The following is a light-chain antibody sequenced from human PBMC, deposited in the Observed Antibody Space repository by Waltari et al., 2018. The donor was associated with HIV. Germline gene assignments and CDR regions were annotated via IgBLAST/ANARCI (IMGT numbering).Light chain of an antibody. J-gene: IGKJ2*01. CDR1: RRIAGN. CDR2: GAS. V-gene: IGKV3-15*01. CDR3: QQYGNSAPYT. Sequence: EIVMTQSPATLSVSPGASATLSCRASRRIAGNLAWYQQKPGQAPRLLVYGASARATGVPARCSGSGSETDFSLTISSLQSEDFAVYYCQQYGNSAPYTFGQRSKLEIK.